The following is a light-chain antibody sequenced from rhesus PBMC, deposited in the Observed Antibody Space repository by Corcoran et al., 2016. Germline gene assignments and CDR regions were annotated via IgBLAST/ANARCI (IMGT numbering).Light chain of an antibody. Sequence: DIQMTQSPSSLSASVGDKVTITCHAIQGINRRLAWYQQKSGKAPKPLIYSASNLPSGGPSRFSGSGSGTDYTLTISSLQPEDFATYYCQQYDALPRTFGQGTKVEIK. CDR3: QQYDALPRT. CDR2: SAS. J-gene: IGKJ1*01. CDR1: QGINRR. V-gene: IGKV1-19*01.